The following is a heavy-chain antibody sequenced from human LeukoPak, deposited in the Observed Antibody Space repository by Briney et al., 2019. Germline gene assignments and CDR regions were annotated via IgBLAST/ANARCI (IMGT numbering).Heavy chain of an antibody. CDR3: ARDAGVADFTNYYYYGMDV. V-gene: IGHV3-30*04. D-gene: IGHD3-3*01. Sequence: GGSLRLSCAASGFTFSSYAMHWVRQAPGKGQEWVAVISYDGSNKYYADSVKGRFTISRDNSKNTLYLQMNSLRAEDTAVYYCARDAGVADFTNYYYYGMDVWGQGTTVTVSS. CDR1: GFTFSSYA. J-gene: IGHJ6*02. CDR2: ISYDGSNK.